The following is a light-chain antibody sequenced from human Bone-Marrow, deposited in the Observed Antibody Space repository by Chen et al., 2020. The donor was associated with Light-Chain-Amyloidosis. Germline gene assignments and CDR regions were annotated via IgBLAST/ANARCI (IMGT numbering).Light chain of an antibody. J-gene: IGLJ1*01. CDR3: SSDSITNTLV. Sequence: QSALTQPASGSGSPGQSITLPCTGTSSDVGGDNHVQWYQQHPAKAPKLKIYWGTNRPTWVPDRVAGSKSDNTASRNISGLQTEDEADYFCSSDSITNTLVFGSGTRVTVL. CDR2: WGT. CDR1: SSDVGGDNH. V-gene: IGLV2-14*01.